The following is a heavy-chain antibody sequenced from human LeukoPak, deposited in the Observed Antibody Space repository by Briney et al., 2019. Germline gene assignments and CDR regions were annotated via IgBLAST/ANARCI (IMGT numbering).Heavy chain of an antibody. CDR1: GGSISSISSNNYH. CDR2: IYYSGST. CDR3: ARHARFTMVRGVIKEVVWFDP. J-gene: IGHJ5*02. D-gene: IGHD3-10*01. Sequence: PSETLSLTCIVSGGSISSISSNNYHWGWIRQPPGKGLEWIGSIYYSGSTYYNPSLKSRVTISVDTSKNQFSLKLSSVTAADTAVYYCARHARFTMVRGVIKEVVWFDPWGQGTLVTVSS. V-gene: IGHV4-39*01.